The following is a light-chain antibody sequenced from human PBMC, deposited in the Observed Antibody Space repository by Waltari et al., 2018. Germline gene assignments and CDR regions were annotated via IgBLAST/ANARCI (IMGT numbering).Light chain of an antibody. J-gene: IGKJ1*01. CDR2: GAS. CDR3: QQFGFSPWT. CDR1: QTVLGRY. V-gene: IGKV3-20*01. Sequence: EIVFTQSPGTLSLSPGERATLSCRASQTVLGRYLAWYQQKPGQAPRLLIYGASNRATGIPDKFSGSGSGTDFTLIINRLEPEDSAVYYCQQFGFSPWTFGQGSKVEIK.